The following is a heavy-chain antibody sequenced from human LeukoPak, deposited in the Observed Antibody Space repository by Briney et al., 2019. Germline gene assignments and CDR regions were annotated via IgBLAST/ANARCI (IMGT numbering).Heavy chain of an antibody. CDR2: ISGSGGAT. CDR1: GFTFRSYG. Sequence: PGGSLRLSCAVSGFTFRSYGMGWVRQAPGKGLEWVSVISGSGGATYYADSVKGRFTISRDNSKNTLYLQMNSLRAEDTAVYYCAKDGVATITYDYWGQGTLVTVSS. J-gene: IGHJ4*02. D-gene: IGHD5-12*01. V-gene: IGHV3-23*01. CDR3: AKDGVATITYDY.